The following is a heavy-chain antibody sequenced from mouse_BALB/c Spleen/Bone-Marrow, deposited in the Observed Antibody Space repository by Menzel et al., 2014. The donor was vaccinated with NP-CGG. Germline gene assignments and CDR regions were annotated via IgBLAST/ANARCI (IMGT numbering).Heavy chain of an antibody. CDR3: ARDAMDY. CDR2: ISTYYGDA. J-gene: IGHJ4*01. Sequence: VMLVESGAELVRPGVSVKISCKGSGYTFTDYAMHWVKQSHAKSLEWIGVISTYYGDASYNQKFKGKATMTVDKSSSTAYMDLARLTSEDSAIYYCARDAMDYWGQGTSVTVSP. V-gene: IGHV1S137*01. CDR1: GYTFTDYA.